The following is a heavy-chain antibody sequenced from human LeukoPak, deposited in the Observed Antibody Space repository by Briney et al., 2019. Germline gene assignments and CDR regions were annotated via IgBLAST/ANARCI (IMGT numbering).Heavy chain of an antibody. CDR2: INHSGST. V-gene: IGHV4-34*01. CDR1: GGSFSGYY. CDR3: ARSCPAKRKDIVVVPAAASHYYYYMDV. D-gene: IGHD2-2*01. J-gene: IGHJ6*03. Sequence: PSETLSLTCAVYGGSFSGYYWSWIRQPPGKGLEWFGEINHSGSTNYNPSLKSRVTISVDTSKNQFSLKLSSVTAEDTAVYYCARSCPAKRKDIVVVPAAASHYYYYMDVWGKGTTVTVSS.